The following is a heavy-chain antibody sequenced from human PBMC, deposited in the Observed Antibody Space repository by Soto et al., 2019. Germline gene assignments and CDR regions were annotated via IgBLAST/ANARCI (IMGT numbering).Heavy chain of an antibody. V-gene: IGHV4-59*01. CDR2: IYYSGST. CDR3: ARDLYCSGGNCFDY. D-gene: IGHD2-15*01. Sequence: PSETLSLTCTVSGGSISSYYWSWIRQPPGKGLEWIGYIYYSGSTNYNPSLKSRVTISVDTSKNQFSLELSSVTAEDTAVYYCARDLYCSGGNCFDYWGQGTLVTVSS. CDR1: GGSISSYY. J-gene: IGHJ4*02.